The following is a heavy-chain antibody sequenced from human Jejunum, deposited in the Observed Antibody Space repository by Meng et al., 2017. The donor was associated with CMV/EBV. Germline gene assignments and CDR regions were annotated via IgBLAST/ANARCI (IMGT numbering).Heavy chain of an antibody. V-gene: IGHV3-74*01. CDR3: ARDPRWSVYYYGMDV. J-gene: IGHJ6*02. Sequence: GFTFSSYWMHWVRQAPGKGLVWVSRINSDGSSTSYADSVKGRFTISRDNAKNTLYLQMNSLRAEDTAVYYCARDPRWSVYYYGMDVWGQGTTVTVSS. D-gene: IGHD4-23*01. CDR2: INSDGSST. CDR1: GFTFSSYW.